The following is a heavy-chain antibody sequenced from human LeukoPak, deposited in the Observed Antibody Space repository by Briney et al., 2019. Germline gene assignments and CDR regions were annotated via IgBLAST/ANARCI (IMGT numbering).Heavy chain of an antibody. J-gene: IGHJ3*02. CDR3: ARGGHSSGWVDDAFDI. CDR2: IIPIFGTA. V-gene: IGHV1-69*05. CDR1: GGTFSSYA. Sequence: ASVKVSCKASGGTFSSYAISWVRQAPGQGLEWMGGIIPIFGTANYAQKFQGRVTITRNTSISTAYMELSSLRSEDTAVYYCARGGHSSGWVDDAFDIWGQGTMVTVSS. D-gene: IGHD6-19*01.